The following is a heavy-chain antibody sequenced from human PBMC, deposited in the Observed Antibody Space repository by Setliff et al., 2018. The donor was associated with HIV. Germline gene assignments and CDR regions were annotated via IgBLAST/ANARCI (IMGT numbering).Heavy chain of an antibody. CDR2: IYYTGST. V-gene: IGHV4-31*03. CDR3: ARAPFYYGSGSYQTFDY. D-gene: IGHD3-10*01. J-gene: IGHJ4*02. Sequence: PSETLSLTCTVSGGSISSGDYYWSWIRQHPRKGLEWIGYIYYTGSTYYNPSLKGRVTISVDTSKNQFSLKLSSVTAADTAVYYCARAPFYYGSGSYQTFDYWGQGTLVTVSS. CDR1: GGSISSGDYY.